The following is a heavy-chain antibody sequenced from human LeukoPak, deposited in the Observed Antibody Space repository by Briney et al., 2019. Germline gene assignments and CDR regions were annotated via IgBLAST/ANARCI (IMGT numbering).Heavy chain of an antibody. CDR2: IYPGDSDT. J-gene: IGHJ4*02. CDR1: GYSFTSYW. D-gene: IGHD6-13*01. V-gene: IGHV5-51*01. CDR3: ARHLFGSSWPKEIDY. Sequence: GESLKISCKGSGYSFTSYWIGWVRQMPGKGLEWMGIIYPGDSDTRHSPSFQGQVTISADKSTSTAYLQWSSLKASDTAMYYCARHLFGSSWPKEIDYWGQGTLVTVSS.